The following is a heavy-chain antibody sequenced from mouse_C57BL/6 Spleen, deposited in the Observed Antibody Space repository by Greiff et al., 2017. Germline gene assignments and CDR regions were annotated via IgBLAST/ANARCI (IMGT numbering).Heavy chain of an antibody. D-gene: IGHD4-1*01. CDR1: GFTFSDYG. V-gene: IGHV5-17*01. CDR3: AREELGQAY. CDR2: ISSGSSTI. Sequence: EVQGVESGGGLVKPGGSLKLSCAASGFTFSDYGMHWVRQAPEQGLEWVAYISSGSSTIYYADTVKGRFTISRDNAKNTLFLQMTSLRSEDTAMYYCAREELGQAYWGQGTLVTVSA. J-gene: IGHJ3*01.